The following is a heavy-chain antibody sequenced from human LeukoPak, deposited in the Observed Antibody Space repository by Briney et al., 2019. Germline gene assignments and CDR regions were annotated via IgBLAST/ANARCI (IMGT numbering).Heavy chain of an antibody. CDR2: IYYNGST. V-gene: IGHV4-59*12. J-gene: IGHJ6*02. CDR1: GGSISYYY. CDR3: ARGGYCSGGSCYFYYYYYGMDV. Sequence: SETLSLTCTVSGGSISYYYWSWIRQSPGKGLEWIGYIYYNGSTNYNPSLKSRVTISVDTSKNQFSLKLSSVTAADTAVYYCARGGYCSGGSCYFYYYYYGMDVWGQGTTVTVSS. D-gene: IGHD2-15*01.